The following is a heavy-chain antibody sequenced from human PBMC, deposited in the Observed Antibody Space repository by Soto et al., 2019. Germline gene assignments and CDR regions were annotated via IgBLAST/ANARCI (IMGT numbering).Heavy chain of an antibody. Sequence: PGGSLRLSCAASGINFNDYWMSWVRQAPGKGLEWVANIKEDGSSKYYVDSVKGRFTVSADRSTTTAFLQWSSLMASDTAIYYCARQHPLDSRVWYNWGQGTLVTVSS. D-gene: IGHD6-19*01. CDR2: IKEDGSSK. V-gene: IGHV3-7*03. CDR3: ARQHPLDSRVWYN. CDR1: GINFNDYW. J-gene: IGHJ4*02.